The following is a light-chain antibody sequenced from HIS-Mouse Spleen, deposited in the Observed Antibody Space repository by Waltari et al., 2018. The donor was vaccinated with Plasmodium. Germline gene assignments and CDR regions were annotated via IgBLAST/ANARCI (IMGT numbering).Light chain of an antibody. Sequence: SYELTQPPSVSMSPGQTASITCSGDKLGYKYACWYQQKPGQSPVLVIYQDSKRPSGIPERFSGSNSGNTATLTISGTQAMDKADYYCQAWDSSTVVFGGGTKLTVL. V-gene: IGLV3-1*01. CDR2: QDS. CDR1: KLGYKY. CDR3: QAWDSSTVV. J-gene: IGLJ2*01.